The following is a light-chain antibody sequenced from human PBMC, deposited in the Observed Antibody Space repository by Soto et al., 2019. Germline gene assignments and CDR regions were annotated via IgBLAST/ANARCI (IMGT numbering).Light chain of an antibody. CDR3: QQRSNWLT. CDR2: GAS. CDR1: QSVSNNY. J-gene: IGKJ4*01. V-gene: IGKV3D-20*02. Sequence: EIVLTQSPGTLSLSPGERATLSCRASQSVSNNYLAWYQQKPGQAPRLLIYGASNRATGIPDRFSGSGSGTDFTLTISRLEPEDFEVYYCQQRSNWLTFGGGTKVEIK.